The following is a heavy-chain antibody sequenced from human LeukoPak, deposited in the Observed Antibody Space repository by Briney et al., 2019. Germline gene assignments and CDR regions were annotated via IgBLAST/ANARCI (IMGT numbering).Heavy chain of an antibody. CDR1: GGTFSSYA. V-gene: IGHV1-69*04. J-gene: IGHJ4*02. D-gene: IGHD2-8*01. CDR3: ARESSHCTNGVCYAPYY. CDR2: IIPILGIA. Sequence: ASVKASCKASGGTFSSYAISWVRRAPGQGLEWMGRIIPILGIANYAQKFQGRVTITADKSTSTAYMELSSLRSEDTAVYYCARESSHCTNGVCYAPYYWGQGTLVTVSS.